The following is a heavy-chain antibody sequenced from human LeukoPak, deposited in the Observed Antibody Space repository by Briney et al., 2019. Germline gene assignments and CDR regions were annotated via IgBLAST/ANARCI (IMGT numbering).Heavy chain of an antibody. CDR1: GFTLSDYG. Sequence: GGSLRLSCAASGFTLSDYGMHWVRQAPGKGREWVAVMSYDGRDKYYTDSVKGRFTISRENSKNTLYLQMDSLRAEDTAVYYCAKVRAWRGDCLDYWGQGTLVTVPS. CDR2: MSYDGRDK. D-gene: IGHD2-21*01. J-gene: IGHJ4*02. V-gene: IGHV3-30*18. CDR3: AKVRAWRGDCLDY.